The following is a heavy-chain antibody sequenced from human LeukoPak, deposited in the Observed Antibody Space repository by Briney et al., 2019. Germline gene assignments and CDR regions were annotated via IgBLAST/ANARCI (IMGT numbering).Heavy chain of an antibody. Sequence: SETQSLTCAVSAGSIGNYYWSWIRQPPGKGLEWIGYIYYSGSTNYNPSLKSRVTTSVDTSKNQFSLKLSSVTAADTAVYYCARVRDYYDSSGYYGYAFDIWGQGTMVTVSS. D-gene: IGHD3-22*01. CDR3: ARVRDYYDSSGYYGYAFDI. J-gene: IGHJ3*02. CDR1: AGSIGNYY. CDR2: IYYSGST. V-gene: IGHV4-59*01.